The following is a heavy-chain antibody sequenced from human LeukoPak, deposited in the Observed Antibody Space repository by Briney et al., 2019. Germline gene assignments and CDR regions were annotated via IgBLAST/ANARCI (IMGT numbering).Heavy chain of an antibody. CDR2: IYYSGST. CDR1: GGSIRSDY. V-gene: IGHV4-59*08. D-gene: IGHD3-22*01. J-gene: IGHJ4*02. CDR3: ARHGYYDSSGYYGFDY. Sequence: SETLSLTCIVSGGSIRSDYWSWIRQPPGKGLEWIGYIYYSGSTNYNPSPKSRVTISVDTSKNQFSLKLSSVTAADTAVYYCARHGYYDSSGYYGFDYWGQGTLVTVSS.